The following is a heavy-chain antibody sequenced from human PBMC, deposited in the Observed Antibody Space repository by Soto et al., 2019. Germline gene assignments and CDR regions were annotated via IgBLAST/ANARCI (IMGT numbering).Heavy chain of an antibody. CDR3: ATRPPGGAYRSVFDY. V-gene: IGHV4-39*01. D-gene: IGHD6-25*01. CDR2: FYYSEST. CDR1: GGSISSGPYS. Sequence: SETLSLTCTVSGGSISSGPYSWGWIRQPPGKGLDWIGTFYYSESTHYNPSLESRVTISVDTSKNQFSLKVSSVTAADTAVYYCATRPPGGAYRSVFDYWSQGTLVTVS. J-gene: IGHJ4*02.